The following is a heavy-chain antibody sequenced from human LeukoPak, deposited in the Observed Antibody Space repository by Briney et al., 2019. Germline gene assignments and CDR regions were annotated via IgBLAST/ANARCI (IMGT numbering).Heavy chain of an antibody. J-gene: IGHJ4*02. D-gene: IGHD3-10*01. Sequence: GALRLSCAASGFTFSDYYMSWIRQAPGKGLEWLSCISRSGDIIYYADSVKGRFTISRDNAKNTLYLQMNSLRAEDTAVYYCARDWTYYYGSGSYYPVYFDYWGQGTLVTVSS. V-gene: IGHV3-11*01. CDR3: ARDWTYYYGSGSYYPVYFDY. CDR2: ISRSGDII. CDR1: GFTFSDYY.